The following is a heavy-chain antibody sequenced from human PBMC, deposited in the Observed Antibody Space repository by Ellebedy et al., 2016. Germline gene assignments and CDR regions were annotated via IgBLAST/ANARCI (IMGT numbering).Heavy chain of an antibody. D-gene: IGHD3-22*01. CDR2: ISADNGHT. Sequence: ASVKVSCKASGGTFTSDSINWVRQAPGQGLEWMGWISADNGHTNYAQKLQGRVTMTTDTSTSTAYMELRSLRSDDTAVYYCAREDSSGDYYFDYWGQGTLVTVSS. CDR1: GGTFTSDS. CDR3: AREDSSGDYYFDY. V-gene: IGHV1-18*01. J-gene: IGHJ4*02.